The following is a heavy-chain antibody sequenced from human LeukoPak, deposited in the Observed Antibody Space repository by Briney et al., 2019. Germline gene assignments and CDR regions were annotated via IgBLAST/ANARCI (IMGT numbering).Heavy chain of an antibody. Sequence: GGCLRLSCAASGFTFRSYSMNWVPQAPGKGLEWGSYISCSRRTRYYAGCAEGPFTIYRDNAKNPLYLQMDSLRDEDTAVYYCASSFKGVNDFWSGYQPFDYWGRGTVVTVSS. CDR3: ASSFKGVNDFWSGYQPFDY. CDR2: ISCSRRTR. CDR1: GFTFRSYS. J-gene: IGHJ4*02. D-gene: IGHD3-3*01. V-gene: IGHV3-48*02.